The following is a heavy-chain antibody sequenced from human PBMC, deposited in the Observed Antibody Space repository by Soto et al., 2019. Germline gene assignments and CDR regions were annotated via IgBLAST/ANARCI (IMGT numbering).Heavy chain of an antibody. Sequence: QEQLVESGGGMVHPVTSLRLSCVTSGITLAAHGMHWVRQAPGKGLEWVALSWYDGKTFYGDSVKGRFTISRDTSTVFLDMRSLRPDDTAVYFCARVRNNNDKRLDVWGQGTTVIVS. CDR1: GITLAAHG. V-gene: IGHV3-33*01. D-gene: IGHD2-8*01. J-gene: IGHJ6*02. CDR2: SWYDGKT. CDR3: ARVRNNNDKRLDV.